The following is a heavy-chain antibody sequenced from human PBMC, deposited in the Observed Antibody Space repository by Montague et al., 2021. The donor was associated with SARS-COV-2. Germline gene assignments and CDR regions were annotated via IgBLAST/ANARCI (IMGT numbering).Heavy chain of an antibody. CDR1: GFIFSIYR. Sequence: SLRLSCATSGFIFSIYRMTWLRQVPGKGLEWVATIKEDGSEKYYADSVKGRFTISRDNAENSPFLRMDSLRGEDTAVYYCASSQGDDYGDYENYYFDYWGQGTLVTVSS. J-gene: IGHJ4*02. CDR2: IKEDGSEK. D-gene: IGHD4-17*01. CDR3: ASSQGDDYGDYENYYFDY. V-gene: IGHV3-7*01.